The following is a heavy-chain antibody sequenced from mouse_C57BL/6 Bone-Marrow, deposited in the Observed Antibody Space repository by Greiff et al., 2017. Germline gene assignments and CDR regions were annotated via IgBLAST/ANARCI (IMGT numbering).Heavy chain of an antibody. CDR1: GYTFTDYY. Sequence: EVQLQQSGPVLVKPGASVKMSCKASGYTFTDYYMNWVKQSHGKSLEWIGVINPYNGGTSYNQKFKGKATLTVDKSSSTAYMELNSLTSEDSAVYYCARRGFYYYYDGGYYYAMDYWGQGTSVTVSS. CDR3: ARRGFYYYYDGGYYYAMDY. V-gene: IGHV1-19*01. CDR2: INPYNGGT. J-gene: IGHJ4*01. D-gene: IGHD2-4*01.